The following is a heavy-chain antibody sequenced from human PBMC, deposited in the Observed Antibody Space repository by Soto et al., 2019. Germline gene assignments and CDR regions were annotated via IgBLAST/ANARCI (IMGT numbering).Heavy chain of an antibody. V-gene: IGHV3-23*01. CDR3: ARGGLNNHDVLFDP. Sequence: HPGGSLRLSCAASGFTLRNYVMSWVRQAPGQGLEWVSTLIGIDDTTYYSDSVKGRFIISRDNSKSTLNLQMNSLRAEDTAVYYCARGGLNNHDVLFDPWGQGTLVTVSS. J-gene: IGHJ5*02. CDR1: GFTLRNYV. D-gene: IGHD3-10*02. CDR2: LIGIDDTT.